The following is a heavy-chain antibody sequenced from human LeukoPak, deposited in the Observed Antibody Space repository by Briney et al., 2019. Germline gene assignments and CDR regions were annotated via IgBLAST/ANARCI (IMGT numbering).Heavy chain of an antibody. Sequence: PSETLSLTCTVSGGSISSYYWSWIRQPAGKGLEWIGRIYTSGSTNYNPSLKSRVTISVDTSKNQFSLKLSSVTAADTAVYYCARDHQRFLEWFDAFDIWGQGTMVTVSS. V-gene: IGHV4-4*07. CDR2: IYTSGST. D-gene: IGHD3-3*01. CDR1: GGSISSYY. J-gene: IGHJ3*02. CDR3: ARDHQRFLEWFDAFDI.